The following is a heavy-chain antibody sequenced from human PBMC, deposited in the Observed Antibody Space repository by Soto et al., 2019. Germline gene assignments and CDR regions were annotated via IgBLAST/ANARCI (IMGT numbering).Heavy chain of an antibody. CDR1: GFTFSSYA. CDR3: AKGGSGWYDAFDI. CDR2: ISGGGHNT. J-gene: IGHJ3*02. Sequence: PGGSLRLSCAASGFTFSSYAISWIRLSPGKGLEWVSVISGGGHNTYYTPSVKGRFTISRDDFKNTLYLQMNSLRTEDTAMYYCAKGGSGWYDAFDIWGQGTMVTVSS. D-gene: IGHD6-19*01. V-gene: IGHV3-23*01.